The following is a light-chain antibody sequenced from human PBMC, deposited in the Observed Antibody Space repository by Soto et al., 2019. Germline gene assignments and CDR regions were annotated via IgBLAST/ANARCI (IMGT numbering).Light chain of an antibody. J-gene: IGKJ4*01. Sequence: EIVLTQSPGTLSLSPGERATLSCRASQSVSSSYLASYQQKPGQPPRLLIYGASSRATGIPDRFSGSGSGTDFTLTISRLEPEDFAVYYCHQYDSSPLTFGGGTKVEIK. CDR3: HQYDSSPLT. V-gene: IGKV3-20*01. CDR1: QSVSSSY. CDR2: GAS.